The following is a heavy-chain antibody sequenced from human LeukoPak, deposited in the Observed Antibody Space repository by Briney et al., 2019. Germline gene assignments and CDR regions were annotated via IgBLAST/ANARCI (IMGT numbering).Heavy chain of an antibody. CDR3: ARDPDSSGCSSIEN. V-gene: IGHV3-74*01. CDR2: INSDGRST. D-gene: IGHD6-19*01. CDR1: GFSFSRYW. J-gene: IGHJ4*02. Sequence: GGSLTLSCTASGFSFSRYWMHWVRQAPGKGLVWVSRINSDGRSTNYADSVKGRFTISRNNAKDTLYLQMNSLRAEDTAVYYCARDPDSSGCSSIENWGQGTLVTVSS.